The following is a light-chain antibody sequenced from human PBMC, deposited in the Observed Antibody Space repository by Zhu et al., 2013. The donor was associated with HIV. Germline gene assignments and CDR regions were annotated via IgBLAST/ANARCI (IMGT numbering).Light chain of an antibody. J-gene: IGKJ4*01. CDR3: MQGVQMPLI. CDR1: QSLLQSNGHNF. Sequence: DIVMTQSPLFLSVTPGEPASISCRSSQSLLQSNGHNFLDWYLHKPGQSPQLLIYLSSYRASGVPDRFSGSGSGRDFTLKISRVETEDVGIYYCMQGVQMPLIFGEGTRVEIK. V-gene: IGKV2-28*01. CDR2: LSS.